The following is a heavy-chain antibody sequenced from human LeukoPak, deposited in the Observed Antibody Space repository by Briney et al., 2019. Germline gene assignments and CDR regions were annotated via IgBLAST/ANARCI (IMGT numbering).Heavy chain of an antibody. CDR2: IYSGGST. V-gene: IGHV3-66*01. D-gene: IGHD2/OR15-2a*01. CDR3: AKDLNILVTYFDY. Sequence: GGSLRLSCAASGFSVSSTYMSWVRQAPGKGLEWVSVIYSGGSTYYADSVRGRFTIPRDNFKNTLYLQMNSLRAEDTAVYYCAKDLNILVTYFDYWGQGTLVTVSS. J-gene: IGHJ4*02. CDR1: GFSVSSTY.